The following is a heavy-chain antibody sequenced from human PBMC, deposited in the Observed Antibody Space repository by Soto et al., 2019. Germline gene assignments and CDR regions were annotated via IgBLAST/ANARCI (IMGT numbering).Heavy chain of an antibody. J-gene: IGHJ3*02. V-gene: IGHV4-31*03. D-gene: IGHD2-15*01. CDR3: ARVVVVAATHAFDI. CDR1: GGSISSGGYY. CDR2: IYYSGST. Sequence: QVQLQESGPGLVKPSQTLSLTCTVSGGSISSGGYYWSWIRQHPGKGLEWIGYIYYSGSTYYNPSLTSRVTISVDTSKNQFSLKLSSVTAADTAVYYCARVVVVAATHAFDIWGQGTMVTVSS.